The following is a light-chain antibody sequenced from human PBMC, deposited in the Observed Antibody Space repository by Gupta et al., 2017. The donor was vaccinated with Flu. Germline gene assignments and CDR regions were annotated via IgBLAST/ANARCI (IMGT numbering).Light chain of an antibody. CDR2: AVS. J-gene: IGLJ3*02. Sequence: QSALTQPPSASGSPGQSVTISCTGSSSDVGGYNYVSWYQHHPGKAPKLIMYAVSQRPSGVPSRFSGSKYGNTASLTVSGLQAEDEADYYCVSNAGDNSLVLGGGTKLTVL. CDR1: SSDVGGYNY. V-gene: IGLV2-8*01. CDR3: VSNAGDNSLV.